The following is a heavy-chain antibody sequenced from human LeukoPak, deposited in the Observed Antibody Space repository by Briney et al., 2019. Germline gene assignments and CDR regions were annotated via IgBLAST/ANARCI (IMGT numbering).Heavy chain of an antibody. V-gene: IGHV4-39*01. CDR1: GGSISSSPYY. CDR3: ARLRKTVDAYYYDSSGYKDAFDI. CDR2: IYYSGST. J-gene: IGHJ3*02. Sequence: SETLSLTCTVSGGSISSSPYYWGWIRQPPGKGLEWIGSIYYSGSTYYNPSLKSRVTISVDTSKDQFSLNLSSVTAADTAVYYCARLRKTVDAYYYDSSGYKDAFDIWGQGTMVTVSS. D-gene: IGHD3-22*01.